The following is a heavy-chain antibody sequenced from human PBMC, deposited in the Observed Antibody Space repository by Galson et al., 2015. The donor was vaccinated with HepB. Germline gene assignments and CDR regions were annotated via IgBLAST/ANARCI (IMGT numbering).Heavy chain of an antibody. CDR2: ISYDGSNK. D-gene: IGHD3-22*01. CDR1: GFTFSHYA. Sequence: SLRLSCAASGFTFSHYAMYWVRQAPSKGLEWVALISYDGSNKYYADSVKGRFTISSDNSKNTLYLQMHSLRAEDTAVYYCARSTYYYDSSGKGGAFDIWGQGTMVTVSS. V-gene: IGHV3-30-3*01. CDR3: ARSTYYYDSSGKGGAFDI. J-gene: IGHJ3*02.